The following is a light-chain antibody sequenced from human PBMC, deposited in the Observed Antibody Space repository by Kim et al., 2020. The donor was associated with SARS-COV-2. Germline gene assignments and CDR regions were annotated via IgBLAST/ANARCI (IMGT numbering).Light chain of an antibody. CDR2: GNN. J-gene: IGLJ2*01. CDR3: QSYDRSLSGSVV. Sequence: QSVLTQPPSVSGAPGQRVTISCTGSSSNIGAGYDVHWYQQLPGTAPKLLIYGNNNRPSGVPDRFSGSKSGTSASLAITGLQAEDEADYYCQSYDRSLSGSVVFGGGTKLTVL. CDR1: SSNIGAGYD. V-gene: IGLV1-40*01.